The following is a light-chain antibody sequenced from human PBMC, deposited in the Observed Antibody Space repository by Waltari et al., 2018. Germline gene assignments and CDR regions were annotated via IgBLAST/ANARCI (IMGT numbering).Light chain of an antibody. V-gene: IGKV1-5*03. Sequence: DIQMTQSPSTLSASVGDRVTITCRASQSISTWLAWYQQKPGKAPKLLIYAASHLESGVPSRFSGSGSGTEFTLTISSLQPDDFETNYCQQYNDYLGTFGPGTKVEI. CDR3: QQYNDYLGT. CDR2: AAS. CDR1: QSISTW. J-gene: IGKJ1*01.